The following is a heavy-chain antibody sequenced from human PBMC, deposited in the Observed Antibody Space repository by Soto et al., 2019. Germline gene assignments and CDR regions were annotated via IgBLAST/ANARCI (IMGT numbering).Heavy chain of an antibody. V-gene: IGHV4-59*01. J-gene: IGHJ6*02. D-gene: IGHD1-26*01. CDR2: IYYSGST. CDR1: GGSISSYY. CDR3: ARVDSGSYYGYYYGMDV. Sequence: QVQLQESGPGLVKPSETLSLTCTVSGGSISSYYWSWIRQPPGKGLEWLGYIYYSGSTNYSPSLKSRVTISVDTSKNQFSLKLSSVTAADTAVYYCARVDSGSYYGYYYGMDVWGQGTTVTVSS.